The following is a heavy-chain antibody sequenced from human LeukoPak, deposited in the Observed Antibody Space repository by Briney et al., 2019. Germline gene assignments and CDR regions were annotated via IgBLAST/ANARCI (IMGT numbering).Heavy chain of an antibody. D-gene: IGHD3-16*01. CDR2: IPYDGSNK. Sequence: PGGSLRLSCAASGFTFSSYGMHWVRQAPGKGLEWVAFIPYDGSNKYYADSVKGRFAISRDNSKNTLYLQMNSLRAEDTAVYYCARDGGKRLVPFDVWGKGTTVTVSS. CDR1: GFTFSSYG. J-gene: IGHJ6*04. V-gene: IGHV3-30*12. CDR3: ARDGGKRLVPFDV.